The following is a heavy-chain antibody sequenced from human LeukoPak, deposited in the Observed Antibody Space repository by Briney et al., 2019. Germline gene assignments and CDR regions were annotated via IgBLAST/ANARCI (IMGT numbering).Heavy chain of an antibody. CDR3: ARDSIGINETTEAAFAFDY. Sequence: SQTLSLTCAISGDSVSSNSAAWNWIRQSPSRGLERLGRTYYRSKWYNDYAVSVKSRITINPDTSKNQFSLQLNSVTPEDTAVYYCARDSIGINETTEAAFAFDYWGQGTLVTVSS. CDR2: TYYRSKWYN. V-gene: IGHV6-1*01. D-gene: IGHD1-20*01. J-gene: IGHJ4*02. CDR1: GDSVSSNSAA.